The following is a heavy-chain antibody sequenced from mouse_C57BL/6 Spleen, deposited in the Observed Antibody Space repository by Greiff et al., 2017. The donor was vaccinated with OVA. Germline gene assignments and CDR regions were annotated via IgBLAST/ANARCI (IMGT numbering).Heavy chain of an antibody. J-gene: IGHJ3*01. CDR1: GYTFTSYW. D-gene: IGHD2-4*01. CDR2: IDPSDSET. Sequence: QVQLQQPGAELVRPGSSVKLSCKASGYTFTSYWMHWVKQRPIQGLEWIGDIDPSDSETHYNQKFKDKATLTVDKSSSTAYMKLNSLASEDSAVYYCARWDDCGDWFADWGQGNLVTVSA. CDR3: ARWDDCGDWFAD. V-gene: IGHV1-52*01.